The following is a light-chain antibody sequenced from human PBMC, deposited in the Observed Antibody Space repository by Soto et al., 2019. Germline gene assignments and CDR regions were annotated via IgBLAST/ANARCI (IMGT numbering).Light chain of an antibody. CDR3: HQNNNWPFT. Sequence: EIVMTQSPATLSVSPGERATLSCRASQSVSANLAWYQQKPGQAPRLLIYGASARATGIPARVSGSGSGTEFTLTISSLQSEDFAVYYCHQNNNWPFTFGPGTKVDIK. CDR1: QSVSAN. CDR2: GAS. J-gene: IGKJ3*01. V-gene: IGKV3-15*01.